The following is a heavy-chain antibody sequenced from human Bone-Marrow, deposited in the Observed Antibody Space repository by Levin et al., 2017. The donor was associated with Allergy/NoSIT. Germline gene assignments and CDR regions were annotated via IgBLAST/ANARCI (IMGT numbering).Heavy chain of an antibody. D-gene: IGHD3-3*01. V-gene: IGHV3-66*01. CDR2: FHSGDTT. CDR3: ASRSVRFLGTPPSGFAWGYDG. J-gene: IGHJ6*02. Sequence: GESLKISCAASGFTVSGTDMSWLRQAPGKGLEWVSVFHSGDTTYYADSVKGRFTISRDNSKNTLSLQMNSLRVEDTAVYYCASRSVRFLGTPPSGFAWGYDGWGQGTTVTVSS. CDR1: GFTVSGTD.